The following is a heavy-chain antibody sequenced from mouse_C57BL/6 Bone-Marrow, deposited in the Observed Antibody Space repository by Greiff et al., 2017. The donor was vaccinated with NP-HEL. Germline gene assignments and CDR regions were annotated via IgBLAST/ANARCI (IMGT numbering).Heavy chain of an antibody. J-gene: IGHJ1*03. CDR2: IRNKANNHAK. CDR3: TRVPFLVRYFDV. CDR1: GFTFSDAW. D-gene: IGHD2-5*01. V-gene: IGHV6-6*01. Sequence: EVKLQESGGGLVQPGGSMKLSCAASGFTFSDAWMDWVRQSPEKGLEWVAEIRNKANNHAKYYAESVKGRFTISRDDSKSSVYLQMNSLRAEDTGIYYCTRVPFLVRYFDVWGTGTTVTVSS.